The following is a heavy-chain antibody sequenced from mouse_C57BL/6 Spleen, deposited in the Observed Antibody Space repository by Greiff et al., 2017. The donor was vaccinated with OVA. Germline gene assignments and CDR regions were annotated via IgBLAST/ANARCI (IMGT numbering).Heavy chain of an antibody. Sequence: QVQLQQPGAELVKPGASVKLSCKASGYTFTSYWMQWVKQRPGQGLEWIGEIDPSDSYTNYNQKFKGKATLTVDTSSSTAYMQLSSLTSEDSAVYYCARSIYSVTHYYAMDYWGQGTSVTVSS. CDR3: ARSIYSVTHYYAMDY. V-gene: IGHV1-50*01. CDR2: IDPSDSYT. D-gene: IGHD2-12*01. CDR1: GYTFTSYW. J-gene: IGHJ4*01.